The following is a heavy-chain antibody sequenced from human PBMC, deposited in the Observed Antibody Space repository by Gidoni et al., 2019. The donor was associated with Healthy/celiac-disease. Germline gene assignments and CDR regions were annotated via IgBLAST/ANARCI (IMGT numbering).Heavy chain of an antibody. CDR1: GGSFSGYY. CDR3: ARGVPAGDFWSY. Sequence: QVQLQQWGAGLLKPSETLSLTCAVYGGSFSGYYWSWIRQPPGKGLEWIGEINHSGSTNYNPSLKSRVTISVDTSKNQFSLKLSSVTAADTAVYYCARGVPAGDFWSYWGQGTLVTVSS. D-gene: IGHD3-3*01. V-gene: IGHV4-34*01. CDR2: INHSGST. J-gene: IGHJ4*02.